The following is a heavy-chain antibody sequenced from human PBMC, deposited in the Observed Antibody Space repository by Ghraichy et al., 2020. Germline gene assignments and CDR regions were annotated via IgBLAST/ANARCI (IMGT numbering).Heavy chain of an antibody. CDR3: ARGGSSGYYYPEPVDY. D-gene: IGHD3-22*01. CDR2: INHSGST. J-gene: IGHJ4*02. CDR1: GGSFSGYY. V-gene: IGHV4-34*01. Sequence: GSLRLSCAVYGGSFSGYYWSWIRQPPGKGLEWIGEINHSGSTNYNPSLKSRVTISVDTSKNQFSLNLSSVTAADTAVYYCARGGSSGYYYPEPVDYWGQGTLVTVSS.